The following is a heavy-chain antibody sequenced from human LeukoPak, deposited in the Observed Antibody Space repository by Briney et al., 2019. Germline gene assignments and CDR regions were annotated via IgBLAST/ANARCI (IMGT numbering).Heavy chain of an antibody. CDR1: SGSMSSSSYY. Sequence: SETLSLTCTVSSGSMSSSSYYWGWIRQPPGKGLEWIGTIYYSGSTNHNPSLRSRVTISIDTSKKQYSLKLASVTAADTAVYYCVRHFIGYYDSSGYVQHWGQGTLVTVSS. J-gene: IGHJ1*01. D-gene: IGHD3-22*01. CDR2: IYYSGST. CDR3: VRHFIGYYDSSGYVQH. V-gene: IGHV4-39*01.